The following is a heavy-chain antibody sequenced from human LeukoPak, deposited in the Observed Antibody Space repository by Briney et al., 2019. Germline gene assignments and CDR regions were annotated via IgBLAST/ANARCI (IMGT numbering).Heavy chain of an antibody. CDR1: GFTFSSFP. CDR2: VSNSGDYI. Sequence: TGGSLRLSCTVSGFTFSSFPMNRVRHGPGKGLEWVASVSNSGDYISYADSLKGRFTISRDNAKNSLFLQMSSLRAEDTAVYYCAREMYAGWYFAFDIWGQGTMVTVSS. J-gene: IGHJ3*02. V-gene: IGHV3-21*01. CDR3: AREMYAGWYFAFDI. D-gene: IGHD6-19*01.